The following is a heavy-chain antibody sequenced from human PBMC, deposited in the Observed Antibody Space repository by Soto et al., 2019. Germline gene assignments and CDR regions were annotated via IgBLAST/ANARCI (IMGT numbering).Heavy chain of an antibody. J-gene: IGHJ4*02. CDR1: GFTFGDYP. V-gene: IGHV3-49*03. CDR3: TRGQYYDYVWGSAHFDY. D-gene: IGHD3-16*01. Sequence: GGSLRLSCTASGFTFGDYPLSWFRQAPGKGLEWVGFIRSKTFGGTTEYAASVKGRFTISRDDSKSIAYLQMNSLKTEDTAVYYCTRGQYYDYVWGSAHFDYWGQGTLVTVSS. CDR2: IRSKTFGGTT.